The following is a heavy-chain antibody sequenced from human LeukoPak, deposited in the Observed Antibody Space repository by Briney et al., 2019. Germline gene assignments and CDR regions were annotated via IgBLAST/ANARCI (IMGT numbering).Heavy chain of an antibody. V-gene: IGHV3-66*01. Sequence: GGSLRLSCAASGFTVSSNYMTWVRQAPGKGLEWGSVIYSADSTYHADSVKGRFTISRDNTKNMLYLQMNSLRAEDTAVYYCASRVRLAGTKSGFDYWGQGTLVTVSS. J-gene: IGHJ4*02. CDR3: ASRVRLAGTKSGFDY. CDR2: IYSADST. CDR1: GFTVSSNY. D-gene: IGHD6-19*01.